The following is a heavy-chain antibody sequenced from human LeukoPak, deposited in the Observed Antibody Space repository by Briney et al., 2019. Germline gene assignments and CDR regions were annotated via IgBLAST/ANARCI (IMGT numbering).Heavy chain of an antibody. D-gene: IGHD3-22*01. CDR2: IYHSGST. CDR3: ARAGPAIVVVTPFDY. J-gene: IGHJ4*02. CDR1: GYSISSGYY. Sequence: SETLSLTCTVSGYSISSGYYWGWIRQPPGKGLEWIGSIYHSGSTYYNPSLKSRVTISVDTSKNQFSLKLSSVTAADTAVYYCARAGPAIVVVTPFDYWGQGTLVTVSS. V-gene: IGHV4-38-2*02.